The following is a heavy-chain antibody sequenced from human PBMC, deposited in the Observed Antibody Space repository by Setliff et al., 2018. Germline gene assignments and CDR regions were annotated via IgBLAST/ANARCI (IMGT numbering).Heavy chain of an antibody. V-gene: IGHV4-34*01. CDR2: ISHSGST. CDR1: GGSFNVYF. CDR3: ARGRMRGSCSGPSCTYDPFDI. J-gene: IGHJ3*02. D-gene: IGHD2-2*01. Sequence: SETLSLTCAVCGGSFNVYFWSWIRQPPGKGLEWIGEISHSGSTNYKPSLKSRVTMSVDKSKNQFSLNLNSVTAADTAVYYCARGRMRGSCSGPSCTYDPFDIWGQGTPVTVSS.